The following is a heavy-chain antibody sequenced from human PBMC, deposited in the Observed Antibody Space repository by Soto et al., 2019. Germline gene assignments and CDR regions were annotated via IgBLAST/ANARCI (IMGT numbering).Heavy chain of an antibody. CDR3: AREYSSSFGRGIYYYYMDV. Sequence: SQTLSLTCAISGDSVSSNSAAWNWIRQSPSRGLEWLGRTYYRSKWYNDYAVSVKSRITINPDTSKNQFSLQLNSVTPEDTAVYYCAREYSSSFGRGIYYYYMDVWGKGTTVTVSS. CDR2: TYYRSKWYN. CDR1: GDSVSSNSAA. V-gene: IGHV6-1*01. J-gene: IGHJ6*03. D-gene: IGHD6-6*01.